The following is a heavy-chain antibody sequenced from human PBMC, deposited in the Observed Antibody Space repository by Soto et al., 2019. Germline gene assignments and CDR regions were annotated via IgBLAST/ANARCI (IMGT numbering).Heavy chain of an antibody. Sequence: EVQLLESGGGLVQPGGSLRLSCAASGFTFSSYAMNWVRQGPGKGLEWVSVIGGSGGSTYYADSVKGRFTISRDNSKNTLYLQMNSLRAEDTAVYYCASRSSGWYFDYWGQGTLVTVSS. CDR1: GFTFSSYA. CDR2: IGGSGGST. CDR3: ASRSSGWYFDY. V-gene: IGHV3-23*01. D-gene: IGHD6-19*01. J-gene: IGHJ4*02.